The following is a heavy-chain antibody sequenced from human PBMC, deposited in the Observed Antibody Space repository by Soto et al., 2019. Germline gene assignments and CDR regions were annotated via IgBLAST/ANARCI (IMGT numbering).Heavy chain of an antibody. J-gene: IGHJ6*02. D-gene: IGHD3-3*01. V-gene: IGHV1-18*01. Sequence: QVPLVQSGAEVKKPGASVKVSCKSSGYRFETYAMSWVRQAPGQGLEWMGWISAYNIDTYYAQKFQDRVTMTTDTSTCTAYLELRSLGSDDTAVYYCARGHGVIIGAMDVWGQGTTVTVSS. CDR1: GYRFETYA. CDR3: ARGHGVIIGAMDV. CDR2: ISAYNIDT.